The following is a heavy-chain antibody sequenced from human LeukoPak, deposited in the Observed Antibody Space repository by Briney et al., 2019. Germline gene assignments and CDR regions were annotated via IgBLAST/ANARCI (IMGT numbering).Heavy chain of an antibody. CDR2: INWNGGST. CDR3: AREGNYYDSSGYPDY. V-gene: IGHV3-20*04. CDR1: GFTFDDYG. Sequence: PGGSLRLSCAASGFTFDDYGMSWVRQAPGKGLERVSGINWNGGSTGYADSVKGRFTISRDNAKNSLYLQMNSLRAEDTALYYCAREGNYYDSSGYPDYWGQGTLVTVSS. D-gene: IGHD3-22*01. J-gene: IGHJ4*02.